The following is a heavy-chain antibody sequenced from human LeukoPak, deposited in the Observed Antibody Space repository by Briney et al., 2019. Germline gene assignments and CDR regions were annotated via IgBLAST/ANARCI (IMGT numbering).Heavy chain of an antibody. J-gene: IGHJ6*03. CDR3: ARDPIGGLYYYYMEV. V-gene: IGHV3-21*01. Sequence: GGSLRLSCAASGFTFSTYSMNWVRQAPGKGLEWVSSISSSSSYIYYADSVKGRFTISRDNAKNSLYLQMNSLRAEDTAVYYCARDPIGGLYYYYMEVWGKGTTVTVSS. CDR2: ISSSSSYI. D-gene: IGHD4-23*01. CDR1: GFTFSTYS.